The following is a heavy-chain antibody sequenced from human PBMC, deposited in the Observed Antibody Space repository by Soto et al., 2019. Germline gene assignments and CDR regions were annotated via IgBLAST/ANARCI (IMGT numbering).Heavy chain of an antibody. V-gene: IGHV1-8*02. CDR3: ARERSAACKGGFDL. D-gene: IGHD6-13*01. CDR1: GYTFTSYD. Sequence: QVQLVQSGAEVKKPGASVKVSCKASGYTFTSYDINWVRQATGQGLEWMGWMNPNSGHTGYAQKFQGRVTMTTNTSISPAYMELSSLRSDDTAVYYCARERSAACKGGFDLWGQGTLVTVSS. CDR2: MNPNSGHT. J-gene: IGHJ5*02.